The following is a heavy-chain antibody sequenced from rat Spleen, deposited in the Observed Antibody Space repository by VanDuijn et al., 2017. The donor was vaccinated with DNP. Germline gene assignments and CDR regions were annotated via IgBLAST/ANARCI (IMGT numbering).Heavy chain of an antibody. CDR1: GFTFSDYN. CDR3: ARSELAYFAY. D-gene: IGHD5-1*01. V-gene: IGHV5-7*01. J-gene: IGHJ2*01. CDR2: ISYDGSST. Sequence: EVQLVESGGGLVQPGRSLKLSCAASGFTFSDYNMAWVRQAPKKGLEWVATISYDGSSTYYRDSVKGRFTISRDNAKSTLYLQMNSLRSEDTATYYCARSELAYFAYWGQGVMVTVSS.